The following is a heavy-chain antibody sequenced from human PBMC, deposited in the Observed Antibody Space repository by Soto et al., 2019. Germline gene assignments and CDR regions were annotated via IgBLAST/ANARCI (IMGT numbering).Heavy chain of an antibody. J-gene: IGHJ3*02. CDR1: GFTFSSYG. D-gene: IGHD3-16*01. CDR3: AKVMQGVVAFDI. Sequence: QVQLVESGGGVVQPGRSLRLSCAASGFTFSSYGMHWVRQAPGKGLEWVAVISYDGSNKYYADSVKGRFTISRDNSKNTLYLQMNSLRAEDTAVYYCAKVMQGVVAFDIWGQGTMVTVSS. CDR2: ISYDGSNK. V-gene: IGHV3-30*18.